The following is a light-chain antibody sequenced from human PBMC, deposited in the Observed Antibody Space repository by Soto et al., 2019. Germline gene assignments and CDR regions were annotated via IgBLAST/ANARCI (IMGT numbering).Light chain of an antibody. Sequence: QSALTQPASVSGSPGQSITISCTGTSSDVGGYNFVSWYQHHPGKAPKIMIYDVSDRPSGVSNRFSGSKSGNTASLTISGPRAEDEADYYCSSYSISSTPYVLGTGTKVTVL. CDR2: DVS. J-gene: IGLJ1*01. CDR3: SSYSISSTPYV. V-gene: IGLV2-14*03. CDR1: SSDVGGYNF.